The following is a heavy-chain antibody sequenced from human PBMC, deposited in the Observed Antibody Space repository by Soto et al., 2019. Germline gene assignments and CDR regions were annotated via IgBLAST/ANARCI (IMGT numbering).Heavy chain of an antibody. J-gene: IGHJ6*03. V-gene: IGHV4-34*01. Sequence: QVHLEQWGAGLLKPSETLSLTCAVYGGSLSGYFWSWVRQPPGKGLEWIGEINHSASTNYNPSLKSRVTISADTSKHQFSLRLSSVTAADSGIYFCASYHYYDFWIGSRHYMDAWGKGTTVTVSS. D-gene: IGHD3-3*01. CDR3: ASYHYYDFWIGSRHYMDA. CDR1: GGSLSGYF. CDR2: INHSAST.